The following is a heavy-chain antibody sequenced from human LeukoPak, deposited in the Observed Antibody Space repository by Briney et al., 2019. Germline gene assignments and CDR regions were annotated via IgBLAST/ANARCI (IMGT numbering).Heavy chain of an antibody. V-gene: IGHV4-59*01. J-gene: IGHJ4*02. D-gene: IGHD1-1*01. Sequence: PSETLSLTWTVSGXSITSYFWSWIRQPPGKGLEWIGYIHHGGTIRYSPSLQSRVTIELDTSKSQVSLSLSSVTAADTAVYYCAKERDNFGYSDYWGQGTLVTVSS. CDR2: IHHGGTI. CDR1: GXSITSYF. CDR3: AKERDNFGYSDY.